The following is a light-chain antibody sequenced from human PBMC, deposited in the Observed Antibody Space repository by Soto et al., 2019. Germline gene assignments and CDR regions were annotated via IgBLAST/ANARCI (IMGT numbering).Light chain of an antibody. CDR2: LEGSGSY. V-gene: IGLV4-60*03. CDR1: GGHSTYT. J-gene: IGLJ1*01. Sequence: QLVLTQSSSASASLGSSVKLTCTLSGGHSTYTIAWHQQQPGKVPRYLMKLEGSGSYNKGSGVPDRFSGSSSGADRYLTISNLQSEDEADYYCETWDRHTYVFGTGTKLTVL. CDR3: ETWDRHTYV.